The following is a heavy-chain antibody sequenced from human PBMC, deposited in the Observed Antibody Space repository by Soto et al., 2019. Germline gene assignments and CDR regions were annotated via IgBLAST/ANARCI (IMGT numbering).Heavy chain of an antibody. D-gene: IGHD3-22*01. CDR2: ISGSGGST. CDR3: AKDTLPDYYDSSGIKDY. V-gene: IGHV3-23*01. CDR1: GFTFSSYA. J-gene: IGHJ4*02. Sequence: GGSLRLSCAASGFTFSSYAMSWVRQAPGKGLEWVSAISGSGGSTYYADSVKGRFTISRDNSKNALYLQMNSLRAEDTAVYYSAKDTLPDYYDSSGIKDYWGQGTLVTVSS.